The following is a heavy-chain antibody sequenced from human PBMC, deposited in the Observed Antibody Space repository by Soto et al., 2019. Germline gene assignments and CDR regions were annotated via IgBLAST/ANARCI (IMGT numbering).Heavy chain of an antibody. CDR3: ARHHYDILTGYNWFDP. CDR1: GGSIISGGYS. CDR2: IYHSGST. J-gene: IGHJ5*02. D-gene: IGHD3-9*01. Sequence: PSETLSLTCAVSGGSIISGGYSWSWIRQPPGKGLEWIGYIYHSGSTYYNPSLKSRVTISVDRSKNQFSLKLSSVTAADTAVYYCARHHYDILTGYNWFDPWGQGTLVTVSS. V-gene: IGHV4-30-2*01.